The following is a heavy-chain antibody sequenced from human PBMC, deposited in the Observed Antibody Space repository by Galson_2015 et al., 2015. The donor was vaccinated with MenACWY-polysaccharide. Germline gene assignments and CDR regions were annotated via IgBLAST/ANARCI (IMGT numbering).Heavy chain of an antibody. J-gene: IGHJ5*02. CDR2: FDGSGGHP. CDR1: GFTFSNYA. Sequence: SLRLSCAASGFTFSNYAMTWVRQAPGKGLEWVSSFDGSGGHPYYADSVRGRFAVSRDDSKNTLYLEMNSLRVDDTAVYYCAKGLQAGGWPWYFDRWGQGTRIIVSS. D-gene: IGHD6-13*01. CDR3: AKGLQAGGWPWYFDR. V-gene: IGHV3-23*01.